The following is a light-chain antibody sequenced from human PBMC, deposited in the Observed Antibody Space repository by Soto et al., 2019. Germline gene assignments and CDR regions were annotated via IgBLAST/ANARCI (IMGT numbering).Light chain of an antibody. J-gene: IGLJ2*01. CDR1: SSDVGGYNY. CDR3: SSYTTSSTVV. V-gene: IGLV2-14*01. Sequence: QSVLTQPASVSGSPGQSITISCTGTSSDVGGYNYVSWYQQHPGKAPKLTIYDVSNRPSGVSNRFSGSKSGNTASLTISGLQAEDEADYFCSSYTTSSTVVFGVGTKLTVL. CDR2: DVS.